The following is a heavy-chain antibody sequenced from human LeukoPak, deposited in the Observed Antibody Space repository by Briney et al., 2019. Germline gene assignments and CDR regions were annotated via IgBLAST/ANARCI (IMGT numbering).Heavy chain of an antibody. J-gene: IGHJ4*02. CDR2: SIPIFGTA. V-gene: IGHV1-69*13. D-gene: IGHD3-3*01. Sequence: SSVKVSCTASGGTVSSYAISWVRQAPRQGLEWVGGSIPIFGTANYAQKSQGRGTITAEEAASTAYMALSSLRSEDTAVYYCARASYYDFWSGPIIRPYYFDYWGQRELVTASS. CDR3: ARASYYDFWSGPIIRPYYFDY. CDR1: GGTVSSYA.